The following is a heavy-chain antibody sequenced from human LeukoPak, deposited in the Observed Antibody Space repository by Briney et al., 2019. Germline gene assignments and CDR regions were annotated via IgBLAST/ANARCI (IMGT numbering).Heavy chain of an antibody. V-gene: IGHV3-30*02. CDR3: AKLSGSYSFDY. CDR2: IRCDGSNK. CDR1: GFTFSSYG. J-gene: IGHJ4*02. Sequence: PGGSLRLSCAASGFTFSSYGMHWVRQAPGKGLEWVAFIRCDGSNKYYADSVKGRFTISRDNSKNTLYLQMNSLRAEDTAVYYCAKLSGSYSFDYWGQGTLVTVSS. D-gene: IGHD1-26*01.